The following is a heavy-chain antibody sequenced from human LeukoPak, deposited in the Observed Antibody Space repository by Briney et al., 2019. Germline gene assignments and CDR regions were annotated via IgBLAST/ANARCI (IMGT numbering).Heavy chain of an antibody. V-gene: IGHV1-2*02. CDR1: GYTVTSYG. Sequence: ASVKVSRKASGYTVTSYGISWVRQAPGQGLEWVGWINPNSGGTNYAQKFQGRVTMTRDTSISTAYMELSRLRSDDTTVYYCARDWWYYIHWGQGTLVTVSS. CDR3: ARDWWYYIH. D-gene: IGHD2-15*01. CDR2: INPNSGGT. J-gene: IGHJ4*02.